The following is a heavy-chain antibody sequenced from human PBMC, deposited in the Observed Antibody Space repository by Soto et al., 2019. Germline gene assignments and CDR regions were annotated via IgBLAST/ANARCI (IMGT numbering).Heavy chain of an antibody. CDR1: GFTFSDHY. CDR2: SRNRVNSHTT. V-gene: IGHV3-72*01. CDR3: TRCLLGGAPSYSFHGMDV. Sequence: EVQLVESGGGLVQPGGSLRLSCAASGFTFSDHYMDWVRQAPGKGLEWVARSRNRVNSHTTEYAASVKGRFTISRDESKSSLCLQMNSLKIEDTAVYYCTRCLLGGAPSYSFHGMDVWGQGTTVTVSS. D-gene: IGHD1-26*01. J-gene: IGHJ6*01.